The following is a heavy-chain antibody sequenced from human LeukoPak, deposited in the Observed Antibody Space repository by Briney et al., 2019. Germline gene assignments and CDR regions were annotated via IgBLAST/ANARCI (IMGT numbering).Heavy chain of an antibody. CDR1: GFTFSHYG. D-gene: IGHD3-10*01. CDR2: IQYDGSKK. V-gene: IGHV3-30*02. CDR3: AKDIGSYYDY. Sequence: PGGSLRLSCAASGFTFSHYGMTWVRQAPGKGLEWVTFIQYDGSKKYYADSVKGRFTISRDNSKNTLYLEMNRLRAEDTAVYYCAKDIGSYYDYWGQGILVTVSS. J-gene: IGHJ4*02.